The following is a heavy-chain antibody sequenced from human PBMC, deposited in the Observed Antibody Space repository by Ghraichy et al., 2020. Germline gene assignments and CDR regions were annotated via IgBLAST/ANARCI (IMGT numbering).Heavy chain of an antibody. V-gene: IGHV3-21*01. Sequence: GGSLRLSCAASGFTFSSYSMNWVRQAPGKGLEWVSSISSSSSYIYYADSVKGRFTISRDNAKNSLYLQMNSLRAEDTAVYYCAREGKGGGYGQRWLDWGQGTLVTVSS. D-gene: IGHD6-19*01. CDR2: ISSSSSYI. J-gene: IGHJ4*02. CDR1: GFTFSSYS. CDR3: AREGKGGGYGQRWLD.